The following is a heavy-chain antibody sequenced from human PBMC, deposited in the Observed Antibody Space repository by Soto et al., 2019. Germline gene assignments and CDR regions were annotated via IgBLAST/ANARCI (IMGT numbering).Heavy chain of an antibody. Sequence: QVQLVESAGGVVQPGKSLRLSCAAYGCTFSRYGMHWGRQAPGKGLEWVAVISHDGSGKYYSDSVKGRFTISRDNSKNTLYLQMTSLRAEATAVYYCAKTPGGYYDSSGSDETCDIWGQGTMVTVSS. J-gene: IGHJ3*02. CDR1: GCTFSRYG. V-gene: IGHV3-30*18. CDR2: ISHDGSGK. CDR3: AKTPGGYYDSSGSDETCDI. D-gene: IGHD3-22*01.